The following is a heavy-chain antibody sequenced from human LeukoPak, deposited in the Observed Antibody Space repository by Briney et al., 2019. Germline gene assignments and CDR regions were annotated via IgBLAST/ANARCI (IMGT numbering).Heavy chain of an antibody. CDR2: MNPNSGNT. CDR1: GYTFISYD. CDR3: ARGPGCTSSSCPSYFDY. V-gene: IGHV1-8*03. Sequence: GASVKVSCKASGYTFISYDINWVRQATGQGLEWMGWMNPNSGNTGYAQKFKGRVTSTRNTSISTAYMELSSLRSEDTAVYYCARGPGCTSSSCPSYFDYWGQGTVVTVSS. J-gene: IGHJ4*02. D-gene: IGHD2-2*01.